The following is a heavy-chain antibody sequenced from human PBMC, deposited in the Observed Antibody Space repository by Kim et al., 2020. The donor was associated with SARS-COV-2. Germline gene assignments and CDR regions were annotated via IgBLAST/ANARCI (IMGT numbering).Heavy chain of an antibody. Sequence: SQTLSLTCAISGDSVSSNSAAWNWIRQSPSRGLEWLGRTYYRSKWYNDYAVSVKSRITINPDTSKNQFSLQLNSVTPEDTAVYYCARDLTWNYDFWSGIRGGPFDYWGQGTLVTVSS. CDR2: TYYRSKWYN. CDR3: ARDLTWNYDFWSGIRGGPFDY. CDR1: GDSVSSNSAA. D-gene: IGHD3-3*01. V-gene: IGHV6-1*01. J-gene: IGHJ4*02.